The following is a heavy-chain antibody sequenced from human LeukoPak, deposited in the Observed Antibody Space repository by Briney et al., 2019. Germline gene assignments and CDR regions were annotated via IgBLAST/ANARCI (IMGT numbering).Heavy chain of an antibody. D-gene: IGHD2-8*01. V-gene: IGHV1-18*01. Sequence: ASVKVSCKASGYTFTSYGISWVRQAPGQGLECMGWISAYNGNTNYAQKLQGRVTMTTDTSTSTAYMELRSLRSDDTAVYYCAREVGPIVLLVYEVPNWFDPWGQGTLVTVSS. CDR2: ISAYNGNT. CDR1: GYTFTSYG. CDR3: AREVGPIVLLVYEVPNWFDP. J-gene: IGHJ5*02.